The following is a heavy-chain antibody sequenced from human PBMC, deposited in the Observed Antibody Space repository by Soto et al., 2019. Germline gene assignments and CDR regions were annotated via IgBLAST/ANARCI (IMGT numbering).Heavy chain of an antibody. CDR2: ISAYNGNT. J-gene: IGHJ6*02. CDR1: GYTFTSYG. CDR3: ARIRKSAGTTVYYGMDV. V-gene: IGHV1-18*01. D-gene: IGHD1-7*01. Sequence: APVKVSCKASGYTFTSYGRSGVRQAPGQGLEWMGWISAYNGNTNYAQKLQGRVTMTTDTSTSTAYMELRSLRSDDTAVYYCARIRKSAGTTVYYGMDVWGQGTTVTV.